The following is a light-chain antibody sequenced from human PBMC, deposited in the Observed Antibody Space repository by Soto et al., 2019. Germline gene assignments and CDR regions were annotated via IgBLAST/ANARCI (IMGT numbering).Light chain of an antibody. CDR3: QQFGSSWWT. CDR2: AIS. CDR1: ETVYDRQ. J-gene: IGKJ1*01. Sequence: IVLTQSPGILYASPGGRATLSCRSSETVYDRQLAWYQRRARQAPRLLIYAISTRAAGIPDRFSGSGSGTDFTLTISRAEPADSAMYYCQQFGSSWWTFAQGTKVE. V-gene: IGKV3-20*01.